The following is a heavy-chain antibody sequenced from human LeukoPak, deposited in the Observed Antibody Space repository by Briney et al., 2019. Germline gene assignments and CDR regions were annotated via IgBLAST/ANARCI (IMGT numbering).Heavy chain of an antibody. CDR2: IDTDGSTT. CDR1: GFTFSSYW. V-gene: IGHV3-74*01. CDR3: LRSYYY. D-gene: IGHD3-10*01. J-gene: IGHJ4*02. Sequence: AGPLTLSCAASGFTFSSYWMYWVRQAPGKGLVWISRIDTDGSTTSYADPVKGRFTISSDNAKHTLYMQMNSLSADAAAVYFWLRSYYYWGQGDLVTVSS.